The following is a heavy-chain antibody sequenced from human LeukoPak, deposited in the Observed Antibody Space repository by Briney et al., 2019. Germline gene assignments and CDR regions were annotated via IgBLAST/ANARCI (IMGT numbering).Heavy chain of an antibody. J-gene: IGHJ4*02. V-gene: IGHV1-46*01. Sequence: GASVKVSCKASGYTFTSYYMHWVRQAPGQGLEWMGIINPSGGSTSYAQKFQGRVTMTEDTSTDTAYMELSNLRSEDTAVYYCATAPLRPLGSSLQYYFDYWGQGTLVTVSS. CDR3: ATAPLRPLGSSLQYYFDY. CDR1: GYTFTSYY. CDR2: INPSGGST. D-gene: IGHD5-24*01.